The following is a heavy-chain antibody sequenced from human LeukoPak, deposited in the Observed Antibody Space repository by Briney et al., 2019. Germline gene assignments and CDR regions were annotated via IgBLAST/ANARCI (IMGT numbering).Heavy chain of an antibody. J-gene: IGHJ4*01. Sequence: SETLSLTCTVSGYSISGGYYWGWIRQSPGKGLEWIATIFHSGSIYYNPSLKSRVTLSVDTSKNQFSLKLNSVTAADTAVYYCARDHYGSGSYKAYFDYWGHGIQVTVSS. D-gene: IGHD3-10*01. CDR2: IFHSGSI. V-gene: IGHV4-38-2*02. CDR3: ARDHYGSGSYKAYFDY. CDR1: GYSISGGYY.